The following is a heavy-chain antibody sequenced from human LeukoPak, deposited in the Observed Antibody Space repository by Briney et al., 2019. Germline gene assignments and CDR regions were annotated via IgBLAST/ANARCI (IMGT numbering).Heavy chain of an antibody. CDR2: INWNGGST. J-gene: IGHJ1*01. V-gene: IGHV3-20*04. D-gene: IGHD1-26*01. CDR1: GFTFDDYG. Sequence: GGSLRLSCAASGFTFDDYGMSWVRQAPGKGLEWVSGINWNGGSTGYADSVKGRFTISRDNSKNTLYLQMNSLRAEDTAVYYCARDLTSVGSPTGYFQHWGQGTLVTVSS. CDR3: ARDLTSVGSPTGYFQH.